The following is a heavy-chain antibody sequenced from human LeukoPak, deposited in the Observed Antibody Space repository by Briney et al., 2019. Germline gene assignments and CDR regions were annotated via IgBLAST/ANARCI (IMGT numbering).Heavy chain of an antibody. J-gene: IGHJ5*02. V-gene: IGHV4-59*01. Sequence: SETLSLTCTVSGGSISSYYWSWIRQPPGKGLEWIGYIYYSGSPNYNPSLKSRVTISVDTSKNQFSLKLSSVTAADTAVYYCAIARRTTVTTLWFDPWGQGTLVTVSS. CDR1: GGSISSYY. CDR3: AIARRTTVTTLWFDP. D-gene: IGHD4-17*01. CDR2: IYYSGSP.